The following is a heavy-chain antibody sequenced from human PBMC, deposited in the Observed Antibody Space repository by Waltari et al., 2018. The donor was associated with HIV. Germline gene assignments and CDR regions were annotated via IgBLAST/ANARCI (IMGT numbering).Heavy chain of an antibody. J-gene: IGHJ6*03. Sequence: QIPLQESGPPLLEPTQTLTLTCTFSGFSLKTPGVVVGWIRQPPGKALEWLALIYWEDEKRYRSSLNKRLTITKDTSKTQVVLTLTNVDPMDTGTYYCAHSAFGNSNDMEVWGKGTTVVVSS. V-gene: IGHV2-5*02. CDR3: AHSAFGNSNDMEV. D-gene: IGHD3-16*01. CDR2: IYWEDEK. CDR1: GFSLKTPGVV.